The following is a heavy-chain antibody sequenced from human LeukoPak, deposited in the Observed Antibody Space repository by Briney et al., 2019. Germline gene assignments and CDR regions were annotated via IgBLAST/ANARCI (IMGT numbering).Heavy chain of an antibody. CDR3: AMPARAGRGLIDY. D-gene: IGHD6-19*01. CDR1: GGTFSSYA. J-gene: IGHJ4*02. Sequence: SVKVSCKASGGTFSSYAISWVRQAPGQGLEWMGRIIPILGIANYAQKFQGRVTITADKSTSTAYMELSSLRSEDTAVYCCAMPARAGRGLIDYWGQGTLVTVSS. V-gene: IGHV1-69*04. CDR2: IIPILGIA.